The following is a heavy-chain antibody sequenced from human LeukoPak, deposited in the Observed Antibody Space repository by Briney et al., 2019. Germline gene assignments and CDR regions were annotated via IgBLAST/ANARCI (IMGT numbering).Heavy chain of an antibody. V-gene: IGHV1-69*13. CDR1: GGTFSSYA. CDR2: IIPIFGTA. D-gene: IGHD5-18*01. CDR3: ARGSGSGYSYGYGGGYFDY. Sequence: EASVKVSCKASGGTFSSYAISWVRQAPGQGLEWMGGIIPIFGTANYAQKFQGRVTITADESTSTAYMELSSLRSEDTAVYYCARGSGSGYSYGYGGGYFDYWGQGTLVAVSS. J-gene: IGHJ4*02.